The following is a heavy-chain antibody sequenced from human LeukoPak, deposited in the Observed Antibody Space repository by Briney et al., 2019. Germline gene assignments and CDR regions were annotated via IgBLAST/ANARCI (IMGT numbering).Heavy chain of an antibody. D-gene: IGHD6-25*01. V-gene: IGHV3-33*01. CDR3: ARDRRAAVMDY. J-gene: IGHJ4*02. CDR2: IWYDGSNK. CDR1: GFSFRSHG. Sequence: GALRLSCAASGFSFRSHGMYWVRQALGKGLEWVAIIWYDGSNKYYGDSVKGRFTISRDNSKNTLYLQMNSLRAEDTAVYYCARDRRAAVMDYWGQGTLVTVSS.